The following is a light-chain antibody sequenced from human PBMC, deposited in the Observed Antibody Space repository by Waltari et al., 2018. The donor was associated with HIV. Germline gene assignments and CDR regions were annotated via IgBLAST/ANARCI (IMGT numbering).Light chain of an antibody. CDR1: SSKIGSNT. J-gene: IGLJ3*02. CDR3: AAWHDSLNGSWV. CDR2: SNK. Sequence: QSVLTQPPSASGTPGPRVTISCSGSSSKIGSNTVNCYQQLPGTAPKLLISSNKQRPSGVPDRLSGSKSGTSASLAISGLQSEDEADYYCAAWHDSLNGSWVFGGGTKLTVL. V-gene: IGLV1-44*01.